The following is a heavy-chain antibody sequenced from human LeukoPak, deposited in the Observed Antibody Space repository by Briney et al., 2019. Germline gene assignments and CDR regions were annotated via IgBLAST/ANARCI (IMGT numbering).Heavy chain of an antibody. J-gene: IGHJ4*02. CDR3: ARRDTSGYYFN. CDR2: IYYSGST. V-gene: IGHV4-59*08. D-gene: IGHD3-22*01. Sequence: PSETLSLTCAVYGGSFSGYYWSWIRQPPGKGLEWIGYIYYSGSTNYNPSLKSRVTISVDTSKNQFSLKLNSVTAADTAVYYCARRDTSGYYFNWGQGTLVTVSS. CDR1: GGSFSGYY.